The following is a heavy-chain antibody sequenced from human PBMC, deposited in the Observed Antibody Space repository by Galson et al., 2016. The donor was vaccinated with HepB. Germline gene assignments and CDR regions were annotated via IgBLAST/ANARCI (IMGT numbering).Heavy chain of an antibody. Sequence: SLRLSCAASGFTFSRYPMNWVRQAPGKGLEWVSSISSGGSYIYYADSVKGRFTISRDNAKNSLYLQMNSLRAEDTAVYYCARDLYTTSSPDYWGQGTLVTVSS. CDR2: ISSGGSYI. D-gene: IGHD6-6*01. J-gene: IGHJ4*02. CDR3: ARDLYTTSSPDY. CDR1: GFTFSRYP. V-gene: IGHV3-21*01.